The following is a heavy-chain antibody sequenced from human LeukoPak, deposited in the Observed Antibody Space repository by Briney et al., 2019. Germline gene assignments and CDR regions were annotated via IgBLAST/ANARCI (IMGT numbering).Heavy chain of an antibody. V-gene: IGHV4-4*02. CDR3: ARSGVYGDYWDY. J-gene: IGHJ4*02. CDR2: IYHSGST. CDR1: GFTFSSYAM. D-gene: IGHD4-17*01. Sequence: GSLRLSCAPSGFTFSSYAMSWVRQPPGKGLEWIGEIYHSGSTNYNPSLKSRVTISVDKSKNQFSLKLSSVTAADTAVYYCARSGVYGDYWDYWGQGTLVTVSS.